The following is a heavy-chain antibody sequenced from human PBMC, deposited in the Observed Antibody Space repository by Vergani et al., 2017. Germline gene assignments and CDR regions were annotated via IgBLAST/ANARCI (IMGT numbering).Heavy chain of an antibody. CDR1: GFTFSSYS. D-gene: IGHD3-22*01. Sequence: EVQLVESGGGLVKPGGSLRLSCAASGFTFSSYSMNWVRQAPGKGLEWVSSISSSSSYIYYADSVKGRCTISRDNAKTSLYLQMNSLRAEDTAVYYCARSHSSGLLIVDYWGQGTLVTVSS. CDR2: ISSSSSYI. J-gene: IGHJ4*02. CDR3: ARSHSSGLLIVDY. V-gene: IGHV3-21*01.